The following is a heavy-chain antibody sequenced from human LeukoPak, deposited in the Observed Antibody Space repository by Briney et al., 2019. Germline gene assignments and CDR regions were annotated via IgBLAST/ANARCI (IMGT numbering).Heavy chain of an antibody. CDR3: AKDLWAAKVANDAFDI. CDR2: ISGSDTST. Sequence: GGSLRLSCAASGFTFSNYSMTWVRQAPGKGLEWVSSISGSDTSTYYADSVKGRFTISRDNSKNTLYLQMNSLRAEDTAVYYCAKDLWAAKVANDAFDIWGQGTMVTVSS. J-gene: IGHJ3*02. V-gene: IGHV3-23*01. D-gene: IGHD5-12*01. CDR1: GFTFSNYS.